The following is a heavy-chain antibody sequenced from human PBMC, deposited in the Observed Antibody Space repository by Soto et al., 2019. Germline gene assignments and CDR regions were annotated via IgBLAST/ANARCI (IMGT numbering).Heavy chain of an antibody. CDR2: IWYDGSNK. CDR1: GFTFSSYG. CDR3: ARDYLVVPHRVIDY. J-gene: IGHJ4*02. Sequence: QVQLVESGGGVVQPGRSLRLSCAASGFTFSSYGMHWVRQAPGKGLEWVAVIWYDGSNKYYADSVKGRFTISRDNSKNTLYLQRNSLRAEDTAVYYWARDYLVVPHRVIDYWGQGTLVTVSS. D-gene: IGHD2-2*01. V-gene: IGHV3-33*01.